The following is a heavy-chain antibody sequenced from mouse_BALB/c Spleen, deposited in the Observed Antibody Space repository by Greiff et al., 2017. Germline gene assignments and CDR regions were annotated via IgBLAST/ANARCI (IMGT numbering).Heavy chain of an antibody. CDR1: GYTFTSYW. CDR3: ARGDDGSSYGYAMDY. D-gene: IGHD1-1*01. Sequence: QVQLQQPGAELVKPGASVKLSCKASGYTFTSYWMHWVKQRPGQGLEWIGEINPSNGRTNYNEKFKSKATLTVDKSSSTAYMQLSSLTSEDSAVYYCARGDDGSSYGYAMDYWGQGTSVTVSS. J-gene: IGHJ4*01. CDR2: INPSNGRT. V-gene: IGHV1S81*02.